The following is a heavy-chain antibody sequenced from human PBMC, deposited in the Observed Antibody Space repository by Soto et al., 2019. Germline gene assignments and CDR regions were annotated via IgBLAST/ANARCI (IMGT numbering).Heavy chain of an antibody. J-gene: IGHJ4*02. D-gene: IGHD3-16*01. Sequence: SETLSLTXSVSDGSVNSGNYYWSWIRQPPGKGLEWIGHIYYIGTTDYNPSLKSRVTISVDTSKNQFSLKVTSVTAADTAVYFRAREEKQLSRYGGDFDYWGQGILVTVSS. CDR2: IYYIGTT. CDR3: AREEKQLSRYGGDFDY. V-gene: IGHV4-61*01. CDR1: DGSVNSGNYY.